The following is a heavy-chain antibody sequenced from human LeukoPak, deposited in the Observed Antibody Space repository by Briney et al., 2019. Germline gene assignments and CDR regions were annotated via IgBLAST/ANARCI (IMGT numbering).Heavy chain of an antibody. D-gene: IGHD1-20*01. J-gene: IGHJ4*02. V-gene: IGHV1-2*06. CDR2: INPNNGDT. CDR3: VRDLSGITPTSRGDDY. CDR1: GYTFTGYY. Sequence: ASVKVSCKASGYTFTGYYMYWVRQAPGQGLEWMGRINPNNGDTNYAQKFQGRVTMTRATSINIAYMELSRRRSDDTAMYYCVRDLSGITPTSRGDDYWGQGTLVTVSS.